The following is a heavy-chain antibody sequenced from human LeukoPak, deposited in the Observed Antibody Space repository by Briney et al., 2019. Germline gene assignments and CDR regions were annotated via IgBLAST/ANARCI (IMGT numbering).Heavy chain of an antibody. Sequence: GGSLRLSCAASEFDFSSHAMTWVRQAPGKGLEWVAVIWYDGSNMFYADSVKGRFTISKDNFRNMLYLQMNSLRAEDTAIYYCARSGSYYADYWGQGTLVTVSS. J-gene: IGHJ4*02. CDR3: ARSGSYYADY. D-gene: IGHD1-26*01. CDR2: IWYDGSNM. CDR1: EFDFSSHA. V-gene: IGHV3-33*08.